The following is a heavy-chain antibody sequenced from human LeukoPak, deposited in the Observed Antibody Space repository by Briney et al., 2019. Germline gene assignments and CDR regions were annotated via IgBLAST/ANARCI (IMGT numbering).Heavy chain of an antibody. J-gene: IGHJ4*02. CDR1: GGSISSYY. V-gene: IGHV4-59*01. CDR3: AKGVHGWSVSVYDY. D-gene: IGHD3-3*01. CDR2: IYYSGST. Sequence: SETLSLTCTVSGGSISSYYWSWIRQPPGKGREWIGDIYYSGSTNYNPSLKSRVTISVDTSKTHICLTLSSVAAAVTVVDYCAKGVHGWSVSVYDYWGQGSLLTVSS.